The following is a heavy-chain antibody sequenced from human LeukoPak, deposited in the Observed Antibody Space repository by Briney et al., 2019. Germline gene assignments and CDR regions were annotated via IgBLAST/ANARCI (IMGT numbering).Heavy chain of an antibody. V-gene: IGHV3-7*04. CDR1: GFSFTNFW. CDR3: ARGDAFSGDH. Sequence: GGSPRLSCAVSGFSFTNFWMSWVRQAPGRGLEWVANIHPEGNEKYHVESVKGRFTISRDNTKNVLFLQMNGLRVEDTAVYYCARGDAFSGDHWGQGTLVTVSS. CDR2: IHPEGNEK. J-gene: IGHJ4*02.